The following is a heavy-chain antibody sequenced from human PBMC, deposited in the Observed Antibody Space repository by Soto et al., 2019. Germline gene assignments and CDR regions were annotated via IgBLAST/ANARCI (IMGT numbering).Heavy chain of an antibody. D-gene: IGHD2-8*01. J-gene: IGHJ4*01. CDR3: ARHGVAPGWFDY. V-gene: IGHV4-59*08. CDR1: GGSISSYF. Sequence: QVQLQQSGPGLVKPSETLSLTCTLSGGSISSYFWSWIRQPPGKGLEWIGYVYSSGSTSYNPSLESRVTISVDTSKNQFSLRLSSVTAADTAVYYCARHGVAPGWFDYWGHGTLVTVSP. CDR2: VYSSGST.